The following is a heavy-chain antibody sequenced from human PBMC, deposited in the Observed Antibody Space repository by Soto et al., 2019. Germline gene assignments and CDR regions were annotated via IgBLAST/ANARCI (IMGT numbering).Heavy chain of an antibody. CDR2: ISAYNGNT. Sequence: GASVKVSCKASGYTFTSYGISWVRQAPGQGLEWMGWISAYNGNTNYAQKLQGRVTMTTDTSTSTAYMELRSLRSDDKDVYYCARDGNYYDSSIISATHYYYYGMDVWGQGTTVTVSS. J-gene: IGHJ6*02. CDR1: GYTFTSYG. CDR3: ARDGNYYDSSIISATHYYYYGMDV. D-gene: IGHD3-22*01. V-gene: IGHV1-18*01.